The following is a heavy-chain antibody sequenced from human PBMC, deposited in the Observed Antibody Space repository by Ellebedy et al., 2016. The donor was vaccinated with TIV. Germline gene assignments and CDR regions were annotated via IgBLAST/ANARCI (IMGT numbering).Heavy chain of an antibody. D-gene: IGHD2-2*01. CDR1: GGTFSSYA. CDR2: IIPIFGTA. J-gene: IGHJ6*03. V-gene: IGHV1-69*13. Sequence: SVKVSXKASGGTFSSYAISWVRQAPGQGLEWMGGIIPIFGTANYAQKFQGRVTITADESTSTAYMELSSLRSEDTAVYYCARVVVVPDYYYYMDVWGKGTTVTVSS. CDR3: ARVVVVPDYYYYMDV.